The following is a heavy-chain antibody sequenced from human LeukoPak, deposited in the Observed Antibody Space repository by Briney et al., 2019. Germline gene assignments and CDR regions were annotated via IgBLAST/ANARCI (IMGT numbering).Heavy chain of an antibody. CDR2: ISSNEYDT. J-gene: IGHJ4*02. CDR3: AKEVGRVGYYFDY. D-gene: IGHD1-26*01. CDR1: GFTFSAYF. Sequence: PGGSLRLSCSASGFTFSAYFMHWVRQAPGKGLEYVSSISSNEYDTYYADSVKGRFTISRDNSKNTLYLQMNSLRAEDTAVYYCAKEVGRVGYYFDYWGQGTLVTVSS. V-gene: IGHV3-64*04.